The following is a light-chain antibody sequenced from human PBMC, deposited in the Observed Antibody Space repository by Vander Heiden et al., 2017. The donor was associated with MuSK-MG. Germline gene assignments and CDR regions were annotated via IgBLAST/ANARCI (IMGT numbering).Light chain of an antibody. CDR3: QQSDSTRLT. J-gene: IGKJ4*01. Sequence: DIQMTQSPSSLSASVGDRVTITCRASQSISSYLNWYQQKPGKAPKLLIYAASSLQSGVPSRFSRSRSGTDFTLTISRLQPEDFATYYCQQSDSTRLTFGGGTKVEIK. CDR1: QSISSY. CDR2: AAS. V-gene: IGKV1-39*01.